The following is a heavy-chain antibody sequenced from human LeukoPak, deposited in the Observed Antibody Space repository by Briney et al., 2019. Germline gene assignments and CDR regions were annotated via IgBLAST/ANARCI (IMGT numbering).Heavy chain of an antibody. Sequence: ASVKVSCKASGYTFTSYYMHWVRQAPGQGLEWMGIINPSGGSTSYAQKFQGRLSLTRDMSTSTDYMELGSLRSEDTAVYYCARDNSVGDTAWWFDPWGQGTLVTVSS. CDR3: ARDNSVGDTAWWFDP. CDR2: INPSGGST. CDR1: GYTFTSYY. J-gene: IGHJ5*02. V-gene: IGHV1-46*01. D-gene: IGHD1-26*01.